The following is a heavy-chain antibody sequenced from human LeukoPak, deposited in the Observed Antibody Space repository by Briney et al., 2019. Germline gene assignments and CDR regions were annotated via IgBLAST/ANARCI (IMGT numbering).Heavy chain of an antibody. CDR1: GFTFSSYA. J-gene: IGHJ4*02. CDR3: ARVSETAIVVVPAATFDY. Sequence: GGSLRLSCAASGFTFSSYAMSWVRQAPGKGLEWVSAISGSGGSTYYADSVKGRFTISRDNSKNSLYLQMNSLRAEDTAVYYCARVSETAIVVVPAATFDYWGQGTLVTVSS. D-gene: IGHD2-2*01. CDR2: ISGSGGST. V-gene: IGHV3-23*01.